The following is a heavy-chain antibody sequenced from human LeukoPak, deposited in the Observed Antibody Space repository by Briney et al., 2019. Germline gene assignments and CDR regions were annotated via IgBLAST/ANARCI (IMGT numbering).Heavy chain of an antibody. D-gene: IGHD3-3*01. CDR3: ARVGYYDFWSGYSFDY. J-gene: IGHJ4*02. V-gene: IGHV1-2*02. CDR1: GYTFTGYY. CDR2: INPNSGGT. Sequence: VASVKVSCKASGYTFTGYYMHWVRQAPGQGLEWMGWINPNSGGTNYAQKFQGRVTMTRDTSISTAYMELSRLRSDDTAVYYRARVGYYDFWSGYSFDYWGQGTLVTVSS.